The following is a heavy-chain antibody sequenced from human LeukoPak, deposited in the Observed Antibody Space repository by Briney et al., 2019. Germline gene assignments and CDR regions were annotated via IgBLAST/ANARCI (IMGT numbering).Heavy chain of an antibody. CDR3: ARDYKYAFDN. CDR2: IGISSGNT. D-gene: IGHD5-24*01. CDR1: GFTFSSYS. Sequence: SGGSLRPSCAASGFTFSSYSMNWVRQAPGKGLEWISYIGISSGNTKYADSVKGRFTISGDKAKNSMYLQMDSLRVEDTAVYYCARDYKYAFDNWGQGTLVTVSS. V-gene: IGHV3-48*01. J-gene: IGHJ4*02.